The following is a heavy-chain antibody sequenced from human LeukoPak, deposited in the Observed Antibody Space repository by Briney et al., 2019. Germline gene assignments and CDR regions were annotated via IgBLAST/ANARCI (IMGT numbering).Heavy chain of an antibody. Sequence: ASVKVSCKASGYTFTSYGISWVRQAPGKGLEWMGRVDPEDGETIYAEKFQGRVTITADTSTDTAYMELSSLRSEDTAVYYCATRTTVVTGDAFDIWGQGTMVTVSS. CDR3: ATRTTVVTGDAFDI. CDR1: GYTFTSYG. J-gene: IGHJ3*02. D-gene: IGHD4-23*01. CDR2: VDPEDGET. V-gene: IGHV1-69-2*01.